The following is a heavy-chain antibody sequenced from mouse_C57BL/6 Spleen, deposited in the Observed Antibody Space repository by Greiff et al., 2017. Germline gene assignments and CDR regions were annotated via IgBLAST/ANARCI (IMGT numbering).Heavy chain of an antibody. D-gene: IGHD2-3*01. J-gene: IGHJ3*01. CDR1: GYTFTDYT. CDR2: IYPGDGST. V-gene: IGHV1-78*01. CDR3: ARIYDGCYEDWFAY. Sequence: VQLQQSDAELVKPGASVKISCKASGYTFTDYTIHWMKQRPEQGLEWIGYIYPGDGSTKYNEKFKSKATLTADKSSSTAYMQLNSLTSEDSAVYCCARIYDGCYEDWFAYWGQGTLVTVSA.